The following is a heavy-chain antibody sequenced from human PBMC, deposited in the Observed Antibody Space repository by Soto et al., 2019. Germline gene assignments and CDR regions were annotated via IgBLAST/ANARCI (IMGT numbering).Heavy chain of an antibody. CDR3: AGGELVSVFDP. CDR1: GGSISSYY. D-gene: IGHD6-13*01. CDR2: IYYSGST. V-gene: IGHV4-59*01. J-gene: IGHJ5*02. Sequence: SETLSLTCTVSGGSISSYYLSWIRQPPGKGLEWIGYIYYSGSTNYNPSLKSRVTISVDTSKNQFSLKLSSVTAADTAVYYCAGGELVSVFDPWGQGTLVTVSS.